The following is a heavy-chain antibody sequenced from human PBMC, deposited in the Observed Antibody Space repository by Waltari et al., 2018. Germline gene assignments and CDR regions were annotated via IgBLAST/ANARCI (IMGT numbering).Heavy chain of an antibody. CDR2: IYHAGTH. Sequence: QAQLKQWGAGPLKMSETLSLTCAVSGGSFTTNYWSWIRQSPVKGLEWIGEIYHAGTHNYNPSLQNRVTISVDRSKSLFSLEVTSITAADAAIYYCARVKSGFDSWGQGTVVTVSS. CDR1: GGSFTTNY. J-gene: IGHJ4*02. V-gene: IGHV4-34*01. CDR3: ARVKSGFDS.